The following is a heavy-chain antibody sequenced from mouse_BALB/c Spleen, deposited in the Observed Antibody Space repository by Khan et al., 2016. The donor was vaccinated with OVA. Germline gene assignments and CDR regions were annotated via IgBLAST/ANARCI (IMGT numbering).Heavy chain of an antibody. CDR3: VRDVDYHRNDGWFAY. Sequence: QVQLKESGAELARPGASVKMSCKASGYTFTSYTIHWIKKRPGQGLEWIGYINPSNGYTIYNQQFKDKATLTTDKSSTTAYLQLSSLTSDDSAVYNCVRDVDYHRNDGWFAYWGQGTLVTVSA. J-gene: IGHJ3*01. CDR2: INPSNGYT. CDR1: GYTFTSYT. D-gene: IGHD2-14*01. V-gene: IGHV1-4*01.